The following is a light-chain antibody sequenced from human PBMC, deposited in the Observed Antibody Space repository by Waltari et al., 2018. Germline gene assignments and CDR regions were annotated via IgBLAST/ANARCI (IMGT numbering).Light chain of an antibody. CDR3: HQSYSSHS. CDR2: AAS. CDR1: QSINNY. Sequence: DIQMTQSPSSLSASVGDRVSITCRASQSINNYLNWYQQKPGTVPKLLIYAASRLESGVPSRFSGSGSGTDYTLTISGLQPEDFATYYCHQSYSSHSFGQGTKLGVK. J-gene: IGKJ2*03. V-gene: IGKV1-39*01.